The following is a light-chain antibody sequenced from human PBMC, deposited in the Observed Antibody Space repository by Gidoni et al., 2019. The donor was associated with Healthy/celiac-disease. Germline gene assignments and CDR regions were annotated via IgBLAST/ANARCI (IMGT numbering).Light chain of an antibody. CDR1: QSVLYRSNTKTY. CDR2: WAS. Sequence: DIVMTQSPDSLAVSLGERATINCKSSQSVLYRSNTKTYLAWYQQKPGQPPKLLIYWASTRESGVPDRFSGSGSGTDFTLTISSLQAEDVAVYYCQQYYSTPLTFGPGTKVDIK. V-gene: IGKV4-1*01. J-gene: IGKJ3*01. CDR3: QQYYSTPLT.